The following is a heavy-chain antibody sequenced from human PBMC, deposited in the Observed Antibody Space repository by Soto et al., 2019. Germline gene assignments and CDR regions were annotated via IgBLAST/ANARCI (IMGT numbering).Heavy chain of an antibody. Sequence: GGSLRLSCAASGFTFSSYGMHWVRQAPGKGLEWVAVISYDGSNKYYADSVKGRFTISRDNSKNTLYLQMNSLRAEDTAVYYCAKAQPQVVPAAIGSPVYYYGMDVWGQGTTVTVSS. D-gene: IGHD2-2*01. J-gene: IGHJ6*02. CDR1: GFTFSSYG. CDR3: AKAQPQVVPAAIGSPVYYYGMDV. CDR2: ISYDGSNK. V-gene: IGHV3-30*18.